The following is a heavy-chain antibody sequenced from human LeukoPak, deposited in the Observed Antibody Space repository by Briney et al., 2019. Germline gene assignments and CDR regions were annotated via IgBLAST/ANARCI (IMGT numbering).Heavy chain of an antibody. CDR2: IIPIFGTA. D-gene: IGHD3-10*01. Sequence: SVKVSCKASGGTFSSYAISWVRQAPGQGLEWMGGIIPIFGTANYAQKFQGRVTITADESTSTAYMELSSLRSEDTAVYYCARDVGTMVRGVSTPFDPWGQGTLVTVSS. V-gene: IGHV1-69*13. J-gene: IGHJ5*02. CDR3: ARDVGTMVRGVSTPFDP. CDR1: GGTFSSYA.